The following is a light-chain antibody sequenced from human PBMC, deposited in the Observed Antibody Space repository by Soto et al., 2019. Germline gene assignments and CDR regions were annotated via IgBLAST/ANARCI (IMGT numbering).Light chain of an antibody. CDR2: DAS. CDR1: QSVSTF. V-gene: IGKV1-5*01. CDR3: QQYDSYSWT. J-gene: IGKJ1*01. Sequence: DIQMTQPPSTLSASAGDTVTITCRASQSVSTFLAWYQQKPGKAPRLMIFDASSLYSGVPSRFSGSGSGTEFTLTISSLQPDDFATYYCQQYDSYSWTCGQGTKVEIK.